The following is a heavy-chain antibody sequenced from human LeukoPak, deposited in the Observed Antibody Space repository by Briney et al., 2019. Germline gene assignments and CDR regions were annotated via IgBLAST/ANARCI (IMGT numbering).Heavy chain of an antibody. CDR1: GFTFSSYS. J-gene: IGHJ4*02. V-gene: IGHV3-21*01. CDR3: ARDSYYYDSSGYWNY. D-gene: IGHD3-22*01. Sequence: GGSLRLSCAASGFTFSSYSMSWVRQAPGKGLEWVSSISSSSSYIYYADSVKGRFTISRDNAKNSLYLQMNSLRAEDTAVYYCARDSYYYDSSGYWNYWGQGTLVTVSS. CDR2: ISSSSSYI.